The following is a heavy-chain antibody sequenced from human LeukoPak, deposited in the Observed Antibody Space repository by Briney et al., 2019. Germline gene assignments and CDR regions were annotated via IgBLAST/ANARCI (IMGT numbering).Heavy chain of an antibody. V-gene: IGHV1-46*01. CDR2: INPSGGST. Sequence: ASVKVSCKASGYTFTSYYMHWVRQAPGQGLEWMGIINPSGGSTSYAQKFQGRVTMTRDMSTSTVYMELSSLRSEDTAVYYCARWRPTMVRGQYFDYWGQGTLVTVSS. J-gene: IGHJ4*02. CDR3: ARWRPTMVRGQYFDY. CDR1: GYTFTSYY. D-gene: IGHD3-10*01.